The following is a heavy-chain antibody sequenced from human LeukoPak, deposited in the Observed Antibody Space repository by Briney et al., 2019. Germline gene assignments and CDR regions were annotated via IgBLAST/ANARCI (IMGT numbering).Heavy chain of an antibody. CDR3: AKDSYYYIDV. CDR2: IRYDGSNE. J-gene: IGHJ6*03. Sequence: GGSLRLSCAASGFTFRSYGMHWVRQAPGKGLEWVTFIRYDGSNEYYTDSVKGRFTITRDNSKNTLYLQMNSLRTEDTAVYYCAKDSYYYIDVWGKGTTVTVSS. CDR1: GFTFRSYG. V-gene: IGHV3-30*02.